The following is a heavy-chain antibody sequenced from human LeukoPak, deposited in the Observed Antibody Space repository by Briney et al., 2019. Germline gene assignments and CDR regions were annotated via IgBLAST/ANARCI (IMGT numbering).Heavy chain of an antibody. D-gene: IGHD3-22*01. CDR3: ARDYDSSGYYPIYYFDY. V-gene: IGHV1-2*02. Sequence: AASVKVSCKASGYTFTGYYMHWVRQAPGRGLEWMGWINPNSGGTNYAQKFQGRVTMTRDTSISTAYMELSRLRSDDTAVYYCARDYDSSGYYPIYYFDYWGQGTLVTVSS. CDR1: GYTFTGYY. J-gene: IGHJ4*02. CDR2: INPNSGGT.